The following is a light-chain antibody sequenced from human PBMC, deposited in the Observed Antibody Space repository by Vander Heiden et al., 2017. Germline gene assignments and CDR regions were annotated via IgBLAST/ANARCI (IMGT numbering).Light chain of an antibody. CDR2: RNN. J-gene: IGLJ3*02. CDR1: SSNIGSNY. V-gene: IGLV1-47*02. Sequence: QSVLTQSASASATPGQRVTISCSGRSSNIGSNYVYWYQHLPGTAPKLLIYRNNERPSGVPDRFSGSKSGTSAALAISGLRSEDEAAYYCATWDDSLSGQVFGGGTKLTVL. CDR3: ATWDDSLSGQV.